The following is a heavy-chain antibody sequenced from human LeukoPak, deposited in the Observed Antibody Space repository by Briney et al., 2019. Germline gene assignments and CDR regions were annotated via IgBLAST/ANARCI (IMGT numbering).Heavy chain of an antibody. CDR1: GYTFTNYA. V-gene: IGHV7-4-1*02. J-gene: IGHJ3*02. Sequence: ASVKVSCKASGYTFTNYAINWVRQAPGQGLEWMGWINTNTGNPTYAQGFTGRFVFSLDSSVSTAYPQISSLKAEDTAVYYCARDLTPRIAVVGGSDGDAFDIWGQGTMVTVSS. CDR2: INTNTGNP. CDR3: ARDLTPRIAVVGGSDGDAFDI. D-gene: IGHD6-19*01.